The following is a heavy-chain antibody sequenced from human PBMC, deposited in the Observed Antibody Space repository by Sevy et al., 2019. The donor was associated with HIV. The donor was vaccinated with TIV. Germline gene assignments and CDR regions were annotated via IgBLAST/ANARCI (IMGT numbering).Heavy chain of an antibody. J-gene: IGHJ6*02. CDR3: ARGRYYGSGSGYYYYYRMDV. CDR2: INHSGST. V-gene: IGHV4-34*01. CDR1: GGSFSGYY. Sequence: SETLSLTCAVYGGSFSGYYWSWIRQPPGKGLEWIGEINHSGSTNYNPSLKSRVTISVDTSKNQFSLKLSSVTAADTAVYYCARGRYYGSGSGYYYYYRMDVWGQGTTVTVSS. D-gene: IGHD3-10*01.